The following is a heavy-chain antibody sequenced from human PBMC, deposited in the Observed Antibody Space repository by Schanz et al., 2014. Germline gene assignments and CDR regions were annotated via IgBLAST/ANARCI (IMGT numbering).Heavy chain of an antibody. Sequence: VQLVESGGGVVQPERSLRLSCAASGFAFSSYALHWVRQAPGKGLEWVANIKQDGSAKNYVDSVKGRFTISRDNPKNSLCLQMNRLRAEDTAVYYCATEGPRGTRHPINYYYAMDNWGQGTKVTV. V-gene: IGHV3-7*01. CDR3: ATEGPRGTRHPINYYYAMDN. D-gene: IGHD6-6*01. J-gene: IGHJ6*02. CDR2: IKQDGSAK. CDR1: GFAFSSYA.